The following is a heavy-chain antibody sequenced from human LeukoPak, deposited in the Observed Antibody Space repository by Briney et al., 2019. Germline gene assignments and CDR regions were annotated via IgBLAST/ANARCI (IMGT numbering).Heavy chain of an antibody. CDR2: IYYSGST. CDR3: ARLPYYGSGSPTGDY. Sequence: SETLSLTCTVSSGSISSSSYYWGWIRQPPGKGLEWIGSIYYSGSTYYNPSLKSRVTISVDTSKNQFSLKLSSVTAADTAVYYCARLPYYGSGSPTGDYWGQGTLVTVSS. CDR1: SGSISSSSYY. V-gene: IGHV4-39*01. D-gene: IGHD3-10*01. J-gene: IGHJ4*02.